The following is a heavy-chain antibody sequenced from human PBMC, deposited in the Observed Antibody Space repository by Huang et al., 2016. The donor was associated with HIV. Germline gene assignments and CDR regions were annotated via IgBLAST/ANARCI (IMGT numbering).Heavy chain of an antibody. D-gene: IGHD6-13*01. CDR1: GFTFATYG. V-gene: IGHV3-30*02. CDR2: IRSDATDK. CDR3: AKIPPLHANLATSGPGAVDY. J-gene: IGHJ4*02. Sequence: QVQLVESGGGVVQPGGSLRLSCAASGFTFATYGMHWVRQATGKGLEWVAFIRSDATDKYYADSVKGRFTASRDKSKNTLFLHMNSLRPEDTALYYCAKIPPLHANLATSGPGAVDYWGQGTLVTVSS.